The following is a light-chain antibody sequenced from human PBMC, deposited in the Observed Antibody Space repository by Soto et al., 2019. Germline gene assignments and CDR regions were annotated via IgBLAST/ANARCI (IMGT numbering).Light chain of an antibody. CDR3: QQYQTYYPLT. V-gene: IGKV1-5*03. J-gene: IGKJ4*01. Sequence: DIPMTQSPSTLSASVGDRVTITCRASQSIGGWLAWYQQKPGKAPKLLIYRASSLEGGVPSRFSGSGSGKDFTLTINNLQPDDFATYYYQQYQTYYPLTFGGGTRVEIK. CDR1: QSIGGW. CDR2: RAS.